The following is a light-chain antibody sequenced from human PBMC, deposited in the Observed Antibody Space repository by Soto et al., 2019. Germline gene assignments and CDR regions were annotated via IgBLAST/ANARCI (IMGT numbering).Light chain of an antibody. J-gene: IGLJ2*01. CDR2: DVS. Sequence: QSVLTQPASVSGSPGQSISISCTGTSTDVGGFKYVSWYQQHPGKAPKLIIFDVSLRPSGVSNRFSGSKSGDTASLTISGLQAVDEADYYCSSYTSTTTLIFGGGTKLTVL. V-gene: IGLV2-14*03. CDR3: SSYTSTTTLI. CDR1: STDVGGFKY.